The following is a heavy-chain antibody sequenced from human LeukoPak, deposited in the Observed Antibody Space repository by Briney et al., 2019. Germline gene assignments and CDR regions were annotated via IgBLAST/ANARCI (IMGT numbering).Heavy chain of an antibody. V-gene: IGHV4-39*07. D-gene: IGHD5-12*01. Sequence: SETLSLTCTVSGGSISSSSYYWGWIRQPRGKGLEWIASIYYSGSTYYNPSLKSRVTISVDTSKNQFSLKLSSVPAADTAVYYCARAALRTPLTYFDYWGQGTLVTVSS. CDR1: GGSISSSSYY. CDR3: ARAALRTPLTYFDY. CDR2: IYYSGST. J-gene: IGHJ4*02.